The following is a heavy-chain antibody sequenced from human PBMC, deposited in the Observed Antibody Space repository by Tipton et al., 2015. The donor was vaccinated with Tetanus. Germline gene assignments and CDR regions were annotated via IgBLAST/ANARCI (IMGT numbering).Heavy chain of an antibody. D-gene: IGHD3-16*01. CDR2: IYDNGNT. CDR1: GGTTATGGYS. J-gene: IGHJ5*02. CDR3: ARHHPPRVFPYGGLYP. V-gene: IGHV4-31*03. Sequence: TLSLTCTVSGGTTATGGYSWNWIRQHPGKGLEWIGYIYDNGNTLYNPSLESRVSISIDASKTQFSLKLASVTAADTAIYYCARHHPPRVFPYGGLYPWGQGTLVTVSS.